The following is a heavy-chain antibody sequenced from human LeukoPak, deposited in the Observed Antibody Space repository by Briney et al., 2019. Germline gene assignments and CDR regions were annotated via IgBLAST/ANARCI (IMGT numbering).Heavy chain of an antibody. CDR2: IFLGETT. V-gene: IGHV4-38-2*01. J-gene: IGHJ4*02. CDR3: ASNWSDFDF. Sequence: GLEWIASIFLGETTYYKPSLKSRLSISVDTSKNQLSLKLSSVTAADTAVYYCASNWSDFDFWGRGTLVTVSS. D-gene: IGHD1-1*01.